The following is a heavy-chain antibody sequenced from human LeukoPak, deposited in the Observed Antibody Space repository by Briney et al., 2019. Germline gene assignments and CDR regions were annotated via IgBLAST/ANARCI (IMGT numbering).Heavy chain of an antibody. CDR1: GFTFNSYG. CDR2: INGAGDVT. Sequence: GGSPRLSCAASGFTFNSYGMSWVRQAPGRGLEWVSTINGAGDVTDYADSVKGRFTISRDNPKNTLYLQMNSLTAEDTAVYYCAKGYFGSGKFFAPWGQGTLVTVSS. J-gene: IGHJ5*02. D-gene: IGHD3-10*01. V-gene: IGHV3-23*01. CDR3: AKGYFGSGKFFAP.